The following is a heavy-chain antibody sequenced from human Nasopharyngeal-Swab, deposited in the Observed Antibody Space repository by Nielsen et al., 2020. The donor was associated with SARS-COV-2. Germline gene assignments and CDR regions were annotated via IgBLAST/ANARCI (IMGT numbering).Heavy chain of an antibody. CDR1: GGSISSYY. Sequence: SETLSLTCTVSGGSISSYYWSWIRQPAGKGLEWIGRIYTSGSTNYNPSLKSRVTMSVDTSKNQFSLKLSSVTAADTAVYYCARDRDSSGSFGFDYWAQGTLVTVSS. CDR3: ARDRDSSGSFGFDY. J-gene: IGHJ4*02. CDR2: IYTSGST. D-gene: IGHD6-19*01. V-gene: IGHV4-4*07.